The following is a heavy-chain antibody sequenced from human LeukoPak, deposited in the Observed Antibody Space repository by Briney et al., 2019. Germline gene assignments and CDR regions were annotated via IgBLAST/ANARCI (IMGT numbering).Heavy chain of an antibody. CDR2: IGTAGDT. Sequence: GGSLRLSCAASGFTFSSYDMHWVRQGTGKGLEWVSAIGTAGDTYYPGSVKGRFTTSRENAKNSLYLQMNSLRVGGTAVYYCARGRGWGTFDIWGQGTMVTVSS. V-gene: IGHV3-13*04. CDR1: GFTFSSYD. D-gene: IGHD3-10*01. CDR3: ARGRGWGTFDI. J-gene: IGHJ3*02.